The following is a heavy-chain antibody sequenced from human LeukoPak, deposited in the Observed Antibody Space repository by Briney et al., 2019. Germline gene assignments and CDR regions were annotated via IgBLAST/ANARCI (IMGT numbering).Heavy chain of an antibody. CDR3: ARHGPYYDFWSGGNFDY. CDR1: GYSISSGYY. D-gene: IGHD3-3*01. J-gene: IGHJ4*02. Sequence: SETLSLTCAVFGYSISSGYYWGWIRQPPGKGLEWIGSIYHSGSTYYNPSLKSRVTISVDTSKNQFSLKLSSVTAADTAVYYCARHGPYYDFWSGGNFDYWGQGTLVTVSS. CDR2: IYHSGST. V-gene: IGHV4-38-2*01.